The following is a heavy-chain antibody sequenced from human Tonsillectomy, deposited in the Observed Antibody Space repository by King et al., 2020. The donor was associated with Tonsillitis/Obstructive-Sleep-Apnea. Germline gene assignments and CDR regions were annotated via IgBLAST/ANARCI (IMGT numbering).Heavy chain of an antibody. CDR1: GFTFSNAW. CDR3: TTDSTEDDYGDRDDAFDI. V-gene: IGHV3-15*01. J-gene: IGHJ3*02. D-gene: IGHD4-17*01. Sequence: VQLVESGGGLVKPGGSLRLSCAASGFTFSNAWMSWVRQAPGKGLEWVGRIKSKTDGGTTDYAAPVKGRLTNSRDDSKNTLYLQMNSLKTEDTAVYYCTTDSTEDDYGDRDDAFDIWGQGTMVTVSS. CDR2: IKSKTDGGTT.